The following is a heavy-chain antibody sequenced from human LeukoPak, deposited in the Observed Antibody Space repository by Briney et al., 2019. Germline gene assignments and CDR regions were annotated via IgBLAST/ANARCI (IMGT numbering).Heavy chain of an antibody. D-gene: IGHD6-6*01. CDR1: GFSFRSYE. J-gene: IGHJ6*02. CDR2: ISYDGSNK. CDR3: AKEQLVGGYYYGMDV. Sequence: GGSMRLSCVVSGFSFRSYEMHGVRQAPGKGLERVAVISYDGSNKYYADSVKGRFTISRDNSKNTLYLQMNSLRAEDTAVYYCAKEQLVGGYYYGMDVWGQGTTVTVSS. V-gene: IGHV3-30*18.